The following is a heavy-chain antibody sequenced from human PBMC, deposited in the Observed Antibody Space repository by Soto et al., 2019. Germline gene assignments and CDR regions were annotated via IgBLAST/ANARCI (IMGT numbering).Heavy chain of an antibody. J-gene: IGHJ4*02. Sequence: GGSLRLSCAASGFTFSSYAMHWVRQAPGKGLGWVAVISFDGNDKYYADSVKGRFTISRDENENTLFLQMNSLRVEDTAVYYCARDRYLDSYAFDYWGQGTLVTVSS. CDR1: GFTFSSYA. CDR2: ISFDGNDK. CDR3: ARDRYLDSYAFDY. D-gene: IGHD3-9*01. V-gene: IGHV3-30-3*01.